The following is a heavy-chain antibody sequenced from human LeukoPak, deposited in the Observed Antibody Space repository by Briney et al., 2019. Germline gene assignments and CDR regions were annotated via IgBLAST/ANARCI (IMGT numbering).Heavy chain of an antibody. D-gene: IGHD6-19*01. J-gene: IGHJ5*02. Sequence: SGPTLVEPTQTLTLTCTFSGFSLKTSGVGVGWIRQPPGKALEWPALIYWDDARLYRPSLMNRLTITKDTAKNQVVLTMTNVDPMDTGTYYCAHRQSTAVAGRFDPWGQGALVTVTS. CDR2: IYWDDAR. CDR1: GFSLKTSGVG. V-gene: IGHV2-5*02. CDR3: AHRQSTAVAGRFDP.